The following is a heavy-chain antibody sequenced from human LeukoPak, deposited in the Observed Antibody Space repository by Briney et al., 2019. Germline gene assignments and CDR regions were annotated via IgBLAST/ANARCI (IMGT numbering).Heavy chain of an antibody. CDR1: GFTFSSYA. CDR2: ISYDGSNK. CDR3: ARDPYYMVRGVIKGYFDN. Sequence: PGGSLRLSCAAAGFTFSSYAMHWVRLAPDKGLEWVAVISYDGSNKYYADSVKGRFTISRDNSKNTLYLQMNSLRVEDTAVYYCARDPYYMVRGVIKGYFDNWGQGTLVTVSS. V-gene: IGHV3-30*04. J-gene: IGHJ4*02. D-gene: IGHD3-10*01.